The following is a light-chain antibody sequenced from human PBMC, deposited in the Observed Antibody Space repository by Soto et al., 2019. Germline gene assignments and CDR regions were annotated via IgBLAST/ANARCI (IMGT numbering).Light chain of an antibody. CDR3: QQYNNWLWT. CDR2: GAS. CDR1: QTFTSGF. Sequence: EIVLTQSPGTLSLSPGERATLSCRASQTFTSGFLAWYQQKPGQAPRLLIYGASSRATGIPDRFSGSGSGTDFTLTISSLQSEDFAVYYCQQYNNWLWTFGQGTKVDIK. V-gene: IGKV3-20*01. J-gene: IGKJ1*01.